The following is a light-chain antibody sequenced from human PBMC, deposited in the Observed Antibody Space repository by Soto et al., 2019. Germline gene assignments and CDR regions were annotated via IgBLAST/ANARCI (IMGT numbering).Light chain of an antibody. V-gene: IGKV3-15*01. J-gene: IGKJ1*01. CDR2: GAS. Sequence: EIVLTQSPATLSLSPGERATLSCRASQSVSSNLAWYQQKPGQAPRLLIYGASTRATGIPARFSGSGSGTEFTLTISSLQSEDFAVYDCQQYNNWPRTFGHGTKVEIK. CDR3: QQYNNWPRT. CDR1: QSVSSN.